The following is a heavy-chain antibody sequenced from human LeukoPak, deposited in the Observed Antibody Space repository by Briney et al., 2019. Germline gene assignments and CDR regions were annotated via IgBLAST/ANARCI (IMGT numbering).Heavy chain of an antibody. J-gene: IGHJ3*02. CDR2: IWYDGSNK. Sequence: PGRSLRLSCAASGFTFGSYGMHWVRQAPGKGLEWVAVIWYDGSNKYYADSVKGRFTISRDNSKNTLYLQMNSLRAEDTAVYYCARDALWFGESLDAFDIWGQGTMVTVSS. V-gene: IGHV3-33*01. D-gene: IGHD3-10*01. CDR1: GFTFGSYG. CDR3: ARDALWFGESLDAFDI.